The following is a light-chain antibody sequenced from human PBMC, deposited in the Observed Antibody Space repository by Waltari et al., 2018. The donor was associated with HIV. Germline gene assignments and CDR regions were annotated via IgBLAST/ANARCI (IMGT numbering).Light chain of an antibody. Sequence: SVLTPPPSAAGPPGQMVTTSSAGTSSYGGSNAVAWYQQLPETAPKLLIYSNDQRPSGIPDRFSGSKSGTSASLAISGLRSEDEADYYCAAWDDSLNVWVFGGGTKVTVL. J-gene: IGLJ2*01. CDR3: AAWDDSLNVWV. CDR2: SND. CDR1: SSYGGSNA. V-gene: IGLV1-44*01.